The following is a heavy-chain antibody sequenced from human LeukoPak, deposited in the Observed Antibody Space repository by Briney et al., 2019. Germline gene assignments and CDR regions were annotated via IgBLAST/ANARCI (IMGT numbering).Heavy chain of an antibody. CDR2: FDPEDGET. J-gene: IGHJ4*02. CDR3: ATEISSIKKYSGSHPRDY. CDR1: GYTLTELS. D-gene: IGHD1-26*01. V-gene: IGHV1-24*01. Sequence: ASVKVSCKVSGYTLTELSMHWVRQAPGKGLEWMGGFDPEDGETIYAQKFQGRVTMTEDTSTGTAYMELSSLRSEDTAVYYCATEISSIKKYSGSHPRDYWGQGTLVTVSS.